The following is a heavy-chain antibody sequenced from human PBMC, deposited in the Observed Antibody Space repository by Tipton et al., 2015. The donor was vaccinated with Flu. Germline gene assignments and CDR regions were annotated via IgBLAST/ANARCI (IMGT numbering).Heavy chain of an antibody. Sequence: SGFTVSSNYMSWVRQAPGKGLEWVSVIYSGGGSTYYAQSVKGRFTISRDESKNTLYLQMNSLRAEDAAVYYCARGYDILTDGGGFFDYWGQGTLVTVSS. CDR2: IYSGGGST. V-gene: IGHV3-66*02. J-gene: IGHJ4*02. D-gene: IGHD3-9*01. CDR1: GFTVSSNY. CDR3: ARGYDILTDGGGFFDY.